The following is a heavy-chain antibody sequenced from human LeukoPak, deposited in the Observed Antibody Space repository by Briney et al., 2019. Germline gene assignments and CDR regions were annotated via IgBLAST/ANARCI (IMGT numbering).Heavy chain of an antibody. CDR3: ARYRPGIWSSFDY. Sequence: TSETLSLTRTVSGGSISSGGYYWSWIRQHPGKGLEWIGYIYYSGSTYYNPSLKSRVTISVNTSKNQFSLKLSSVTAADTAVYYCARYRPGIWSSFDYWGQGTLVTVSS. CDR2: IYYSGST. J-gene: IGHJ4*02. V-gene: IGHV4-31*03. D-gene: IGHD2-15*01. CDR1: GGSISSGGYY.